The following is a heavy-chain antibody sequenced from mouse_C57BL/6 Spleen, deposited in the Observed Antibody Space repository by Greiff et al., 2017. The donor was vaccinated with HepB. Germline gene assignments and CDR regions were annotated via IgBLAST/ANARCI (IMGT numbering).Heavy chain of an antibody. CDR1: GFTFSDYG. CDR2: ISSGSSNI. Sequence: EVKVVESGGGLVKPGGSLKLSCAASGFTFSDYGMHWVRLAPEMGLEWVAYISSGSSNIYYADTVKGRSTISRDNAKNTLFLQMTSLRSEDTAMYYCARHGSSYWYFDVWGTGTTVTVSS. V-gene: IGHV5-17*01. D-gene: IGHD1-1*01. CDR3: ARHGSSYWYFDV. J-gene: IGHJ1*03.